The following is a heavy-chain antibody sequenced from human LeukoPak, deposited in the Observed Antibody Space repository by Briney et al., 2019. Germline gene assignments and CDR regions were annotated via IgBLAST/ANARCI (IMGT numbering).Heavy chain of an antibody. Sequence: GGSLRLSCAASGFTFSSYGISWVRQAPGKGLEWVSAISPSHGSTYYADSVKGRFTISRDNSKNTLYLQMNSLRAEDTAVYYCAKWGCSGSDCYPFDYWGQGTLVTVSS. CDR3: AKWGCSGSDCYPFDY. CDR2: ISPSHGST. D-gene: IGHD2-21*02. J-gene: IGHJ4*02. CDR1: GFTFSSYG. V-gene: IGHV3-23*01.